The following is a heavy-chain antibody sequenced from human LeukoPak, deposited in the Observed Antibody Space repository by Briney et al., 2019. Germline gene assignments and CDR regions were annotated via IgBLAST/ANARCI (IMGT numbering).Heavy chain of an antibody. J-gene: IGHJ4*02. CDR3: AKVRIAAAVYFDY. CDR2: ISWNGGSI. CDR1: GFTFENYA. V-gene: IGHV3-9*01. Sequence: GGSLRLSCAASGFTFENYAMHWVRHAPGKGLEWVSGISWNGGSIGYADSVKGRFTISRDNAKNSLYLQMNSLRAEDTALYYCAKVRIAAAVYFDYWGQGTLVTVSS. D-gene: IGHD6-13*01.